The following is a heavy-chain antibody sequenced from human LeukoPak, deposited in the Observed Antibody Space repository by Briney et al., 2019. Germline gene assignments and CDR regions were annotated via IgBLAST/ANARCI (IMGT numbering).Heavy chain of an antibody. CDR2: ISAYNGNT. CDR3: ARETPLSGYSYGYGGYYYYYMDV. J-gene: IGHJ6*03. Sequence: ASVKVSCKASGYTFTSYGISWVRQAPGQGLEWMGRISAYNGNTNYAQKLQGRVTMTTDTSTSTAYMELRSLRSDDTAVYYCARETPLSGYSYGYGGYYYYYMDVWGKGTTVTVSS. D-gene: IGHD5-18*01. V-gene: IGHV1-18*01. CDR1: GYTFTSYG.